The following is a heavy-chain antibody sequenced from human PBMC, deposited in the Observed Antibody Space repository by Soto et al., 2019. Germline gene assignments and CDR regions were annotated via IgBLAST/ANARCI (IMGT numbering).Heavy chain of an antibody. V-gene: IGHV3-53*01. J-gene: IGHJ4*02. CDR3: APRGGGGGY. Sequence: EVQLVESGGGLIQPGGSLRLSCAVSGFTVSNNYMSWVRQAPGKGLEGVSVIYSGGYTAYGDSVKGRFTISRDNSKNTLYIKMISRRAADPALFYGAPRGGGGGYWGQGTLVTVSS. CDR2: IYSGGYT. D-gene: IGHD3-10*01. CDR1: GFTVSNNY.